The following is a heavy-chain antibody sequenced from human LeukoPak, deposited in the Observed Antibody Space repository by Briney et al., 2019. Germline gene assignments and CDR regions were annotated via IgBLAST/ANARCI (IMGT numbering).Heavy chain of an antibody. V-gene: IGHV4-59*08. CDR1: GGSISNYY. CDR2: IYYTGSS. Sequence: SVTLSLTCTVSGGSISNYYWSWLRQPPGKGLEWIGFIYYTGSSNYSPSLKSRVTMSLDTSKRQFSLKLSSVTAADTAVYYCARRLGGAEYFQHWGQGTLVTVSS. CDR3: ARRLGGAEYFQH. D-gene: IGHD3-16*01. J-gene: IGHJ1*01.